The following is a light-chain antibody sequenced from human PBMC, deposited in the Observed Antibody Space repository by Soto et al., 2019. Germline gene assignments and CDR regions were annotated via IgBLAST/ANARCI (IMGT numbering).Light chain of an antibody. Sequence: QSVLTQPASVSGSPGQSITISCTGTNSDVGSYDYVSWYQQHPGKVPKLIIYDVTYRPSGVSYRFSGSKSGNTASLTISGLQAEDVADYYCCSYTTSSTWVFGGGTKLTVL. V-gene: IGLV2-14*01. CDR1: NSDVGSYDY. J-gene: IGLJ3*02. CDR3: CSYTTSSTWV. CDR2: DVT.